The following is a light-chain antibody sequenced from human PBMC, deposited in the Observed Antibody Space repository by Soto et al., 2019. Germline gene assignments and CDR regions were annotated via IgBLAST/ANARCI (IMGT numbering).Light chain of an antibody. CDR1: QSVRSN. CDR2: GAS. J-gene: IGKJ5*01. V-gene: IGKV3-15*01. Sequence: EIVMTQSPVTLSVSPGARATLSCRASQSVRSNLAWYQQKPGQAPSLLIYGASTRATGIPARFSGSGSGTEVTITISSLQSEDFEVYYCLHYGGSPLTFGQGTQLDIK. CDR3: LHYGGSPLT.